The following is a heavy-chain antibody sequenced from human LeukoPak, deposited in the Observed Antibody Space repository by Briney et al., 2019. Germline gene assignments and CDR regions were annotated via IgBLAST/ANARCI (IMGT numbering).Heavy chain of an antibody. Sequence: PSETLSLTCTVSGGSISSGGYYWSWIRQPPGKGLEWIGYIYHSGSTYYNPSLKSRVTISVDRSKNQFSLKLSSVTAADTAVYYCARAAYYDILTGYDYWGQGTLVTVSS. J-gene: IGHJ4*02. D-gene: IGHD3-9*01. CDR3: ARAAYYDILTGYDY. V-gene: IGHV4-30-2*01. CDR1: GGSISSGGYY. CDR2: IYHSGST.